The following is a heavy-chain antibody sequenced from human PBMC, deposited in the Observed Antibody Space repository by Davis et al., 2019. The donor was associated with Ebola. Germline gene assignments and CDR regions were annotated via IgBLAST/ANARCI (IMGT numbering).Heavy chain of an antibody. CDR2: ISSSGSTI. D-gene: IGHD3-3*01. Sequence: PGGSLRLSCAASGFTFSDYYMSWIRQAPGKGLEWVSYISSSGSTIYYADSVKGRFTISRDNAKNSLYLQMNSLRAEDTAVHYCARTPLDGITIFGVVIHFDYWGQGTLVTVSS. V-gene: IGHV3-11*04. CDR1: GFTFSDYY. J-gene: IGHJ4*02. CDR3: ARTPLDGITIFGVVIHFDY.